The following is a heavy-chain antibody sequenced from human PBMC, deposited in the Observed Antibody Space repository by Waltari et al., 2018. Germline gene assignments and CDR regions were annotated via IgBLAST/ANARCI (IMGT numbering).Heavy chain of an antibody. CDR1: VGSISSGAYY. CDR3: ARAWGYSGYLFDY. Sequence: QVQLQESGPGLVKPSQNLSLTCTVSVGSISSGAYYWSWISQPPGKGLEWIGYIAYSGSTYYNPPLKSRVTISVDTSKNQFSLKLSSVTAADTAVYYCARAWGYSGYLFDYWGQGTLVTVSS. J-gene: IGHJ4*02. CDR2: IAYSGST. V-gene: IGHV4-30-4*08. D-gene: IGHD5-12*01.